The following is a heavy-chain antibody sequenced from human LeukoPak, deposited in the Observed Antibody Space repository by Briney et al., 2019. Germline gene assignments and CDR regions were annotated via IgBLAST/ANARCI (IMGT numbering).Heavy chain of an antibody. V-gene: IGHV4-59*08. CDR2: IHYSGST. J-gene: IGHJ4*02. D-gene: IGHD6-6*01. Sequence: PSETLSLTCSVSGGFISSYYWSWIRQPPGKGLEWIGYIHYSGSTSYNPSLKSRITISVDTPKTQFSLKLSSVTAADTAVYYCARHQGTQYSNFDYWGQGTLVTVSS. CDR1: GGFISSYY. CDR3: ARHQGTQYSNFDY.